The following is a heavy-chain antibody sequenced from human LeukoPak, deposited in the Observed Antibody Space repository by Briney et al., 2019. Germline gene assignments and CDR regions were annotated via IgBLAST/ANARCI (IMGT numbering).Heavy chain of an antibody. CDR2: ISSSSSTI. CDR3: ARDYGDLLFDY. J-gene: IGHJ4*02. CDR1: GLTFSSYS. Sequence: PGGSLRLSCAASGLTFSSYSMNWVRQAPGKGLEWVSYISSSSSTIYYADSVKGRFTISRDNAKNSLYLQMNSLRAEDTAVYYCARDYGDLLFDYWGQGTLVTVSS. V-gene: IGHV3-48*01. D-gene: IGHD4-17*01.